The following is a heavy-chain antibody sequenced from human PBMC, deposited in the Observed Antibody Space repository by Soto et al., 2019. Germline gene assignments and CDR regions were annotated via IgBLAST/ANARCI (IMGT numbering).Heavy chain of an antibody. Sequence: GGSLRLSCAASGFTFSSSAMSWFRQAPGKGLEWVSTTGPSGMYYTDSVKGRFTISRDNSKNTLFLQMNSLRVDDTAIYYCARLTASWGQGALVTVSS. J-gene: IGHJ5*02. V-gene: IGHV3-23*01. CDR2: TGPSGM. CDR3: ARLTAS. CDR1: GFTFSSSA.